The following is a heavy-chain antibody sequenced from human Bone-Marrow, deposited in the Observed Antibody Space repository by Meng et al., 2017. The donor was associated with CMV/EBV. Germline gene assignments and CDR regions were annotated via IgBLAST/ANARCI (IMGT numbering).Heavy chain of an antibody. J-gene: IGHJ4*02. V-gene: IGHV1-2*02. CDR1: GYTFTGYY. Sequence: QLQLVQSGAEGKKPGASVKVSCKASGYTFTGYYMHWVRQAPGQGLEWMGWINPNSGGTNYAQKFQGRVTMTRDTSISTAYMELSRLRSDDTAVYYCARDLGGYCSGGSCLWGQGTLVTVSS. D-gene: IGHD2-15*01. CDR2: INPNSGGT. CDR3: ARDLGGYCSGGSCL.